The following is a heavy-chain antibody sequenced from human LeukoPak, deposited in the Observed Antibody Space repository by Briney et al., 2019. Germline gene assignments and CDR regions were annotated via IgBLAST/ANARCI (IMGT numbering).Heavy chain of an antibody. J-gene: IGHJ3*02. D-gene: IGHD2-2*01. CDR3: AKDSEYQLLFRHDAFDI. CDR2: IRYDGSNK. Sequence: GGSLRLSCAASGFTFSSYGMHWVRQAPGKGLEWVAFIRYDGSNKYYADSVKGRFTISRDNSKNTLYLQMNSLRAEDTAVYYCAKDSEYQLLFRHDAFDIWGQGTMVTVSS. V-gene: IGHV3-30*02. CDR1: GFTFSSYG.